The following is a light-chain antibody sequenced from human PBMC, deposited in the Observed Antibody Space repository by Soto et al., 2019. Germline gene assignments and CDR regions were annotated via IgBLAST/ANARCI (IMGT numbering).Light chain of an antibody. J-gene: IGKJ5*01. V-gene: IGKV1-5*01. CDR3: QQYNSYSLIT. CDR1: QSISSW. CDR2: DAS. Sequence: DIRMTQSPSTLSASVGDRVTITCRASQSISSWLAWYHQKPGKAPKLLIYDASSLESGVASRFSGSGSGTAFTLIISSLQPDDFAAYYCQQYNSYSLITFGQGTRLEIK.